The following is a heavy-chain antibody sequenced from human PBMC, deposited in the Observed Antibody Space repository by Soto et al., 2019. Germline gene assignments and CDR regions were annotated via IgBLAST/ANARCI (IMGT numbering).Heavy chain of an antibody. D-gene: IGHD3-22*01. V-gene: IGHV3-23*01. J-gene: IGHJ4*02. CDR3: ARGGSLYYYDSSAYPGRFDY. Sequence: GGSLRLSCAASGFTFSSYAMSWVRQAPGKGLEWASAISGSGGSTYYADSVKGRFTISRDNAKKSLYLQMNSLRDEDTAVYYCARGGSLYYYDSSAYPGRFDYWGQGTLVTVSS. CDR1: GFTFSSYA. CDR2: ISGSGGST.